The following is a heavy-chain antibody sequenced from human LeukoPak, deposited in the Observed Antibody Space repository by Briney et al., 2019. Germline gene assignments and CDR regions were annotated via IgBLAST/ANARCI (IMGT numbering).Heavy chain of an antibody. V-gene: IGHV3-30*18. CDR3: AKDQQAVSAACYFDS. CDR1: GFIFSRYA. Sequence: PGGSLRLSCAASGFIFSRYALHWVRQAPGKGLEWLTVIAADGKDIKYADSVKGRFTISRDNSKSALYLQMNSLRVEDTAVYYCAKDQQAVSAACYFDSWGQGTLVTASS. J-gene: IGHJ4*02. CDR2: IAADGKDI. D-gene: IGHD2-2*01.